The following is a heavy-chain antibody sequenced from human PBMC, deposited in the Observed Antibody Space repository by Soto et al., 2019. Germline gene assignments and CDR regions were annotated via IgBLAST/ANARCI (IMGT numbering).Heavy chain of an antibody. CDR1: GYSFTSYW. V-gene: IGHV5-51*01. J-gene: IGHJ6*02. CDR3: ARQGRNNWNDITPYYYYGMDV. D-gene: IGHD1-1*01. CDR2: IYPGDSDT. Sequence: PGESLKISCKGSGYSFTSYWIGWVRQMPGKGLEWMGIIYPGDSDTRYSPSFQGQVTISADKSISTAYLQWSSLKASDTATYYCARQGRNNWNDITPYYYYGMDVWGQGTTVTVSS.